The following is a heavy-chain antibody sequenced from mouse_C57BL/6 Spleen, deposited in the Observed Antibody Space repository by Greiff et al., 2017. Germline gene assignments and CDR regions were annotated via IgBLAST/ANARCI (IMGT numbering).Heavy chain of an antibody. CDR3: ATSITRVVAGDD. Sequence: VQLQQPGAELVKPGASVKMSCKASGYTFTSYWITWVKQRPGQGLEWIGDIYPGSGSTKYNEKFKSKATLTVDTSSSTAYTQLSSLTSEDAAVYYCATSITRVVAGDDWGQGPTLTVSS. D-gene: IGHD1-1*01. CDR1: GYTFTSYW. J-gene: IGHJ2*01. V-gene: IGHV1-55*01. CDR2: IYPGSGST.